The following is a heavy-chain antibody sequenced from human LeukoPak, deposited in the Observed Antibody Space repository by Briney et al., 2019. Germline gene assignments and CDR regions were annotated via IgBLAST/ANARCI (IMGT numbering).Heavy chain of an antibody. J-gene: IGHJ4*02. V-gene: IGHV3-7*01. D-gene: IGHD3-22*01. CDR1: GFTFSSYW. CDR2: IKQDGSEK. CDR3: ARVPRQADSSGPNDY. Sequence: PGGSLRLSCAASGFTFSSYWMSWVRQAPGKGLEGVANIKQDGSEKNYVDSVKGRFTISRDNAKNSLYLQMNSLRVEDTAVYYCARVPRQADSSGPNDYWGQGTLVTVSS.